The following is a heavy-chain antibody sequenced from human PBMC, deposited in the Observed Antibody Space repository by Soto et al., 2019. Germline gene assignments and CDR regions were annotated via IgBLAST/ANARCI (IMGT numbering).Heavy chain of an antibody. D-gene: IGHD3-16*01. CDR3: VMVDNYVTPTPQDV. V-gene: IGHV1-18*01. CDR2: ISPYTGNT. J-gene: IGHJ6*02. Sequence: QVQLVQSGDEVKKPGASVKVSCKASGYIFVNYGIAWVRQAPRQGLEWMGWISPYTGNTHSASKVQGRLTMTTDTSPSTAYTDLGSLTSTDTDVYYCVMVDNYVTPTPQDVWGQGTTVTVSS. CDR1: GYIFVNYG.